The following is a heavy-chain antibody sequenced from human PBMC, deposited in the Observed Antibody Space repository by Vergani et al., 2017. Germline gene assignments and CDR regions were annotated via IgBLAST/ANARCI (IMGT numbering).Heavy chain of an antibody. CDR2: ISGPGLST. CDR1: GFTFSNSA. V-gene: IGHV3-23*04. Sequence: VQLVESGGGLVQPEGSLRLSCAASGFTFSNSAVSWVRQAPGRGLAWVSSISGPGLSTYYADSVKGRFSISRDNSKNTLYLQMKSLRPEDTAVYYCAKEGGGYCSGGTCYPEYWGQGTLVIVSS. J-gene: IGHJ4*02. CDR3: AKEGGGYCSGGTCYPEY. D-gene: IGHD2-15*01.